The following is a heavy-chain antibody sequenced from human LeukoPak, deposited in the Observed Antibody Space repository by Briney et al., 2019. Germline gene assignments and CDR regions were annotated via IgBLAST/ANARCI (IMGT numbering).Heavy chain of an antibody. D-gene: IGHD1-26*01. V-gene: IGHV1-69*05. J-gene: IGHJ4*02. CDR1: GGTFSSYA. CDR2: IIPIFGTA. Sequence: ASVEISCKASGGTFSSYAISWVRQAPGQGLEWMGGIIPIFGTANYAQKFQGRVTITTDESTSTAYMELSSLRSEDTAVYYCARGGLGGSYYDYFDYWGQGTLVTVSS. CDR3: ARGGLGGSYYDYFDY.